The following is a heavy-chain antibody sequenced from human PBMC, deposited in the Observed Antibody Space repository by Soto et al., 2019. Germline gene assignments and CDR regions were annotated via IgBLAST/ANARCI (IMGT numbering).Heavy chain of an antibody. Sequence: KLPHTYTVSGGIIRRGDYYWYWIRQAPGKGLEWIGFIYYSGSTYYNPSLKSRVTISVGTSKNQFSLKLNSVTAADTAVYYCAREPYDYDRSGRFDNWGRLTLGTVS. V-gene: IGHV4-30-4*01. CDR1: GGIIRRGDYY. CDR2: IYYSGST. D-gene: IGHD3-22*01. CDR3: AREPYDYDRSGRFDN. J-gene: IGHJ4*02.